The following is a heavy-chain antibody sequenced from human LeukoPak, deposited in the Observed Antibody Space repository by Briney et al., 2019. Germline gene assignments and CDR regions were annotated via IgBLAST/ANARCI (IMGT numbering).Heavy chain of an antibody. Sequence: SETLSLTCTVSGGSISSYYWSWIRQPPGKGLEWIGYIYYSGSTNYNPSLKSRVTISVDTSKNQFSLKLSSVTAADTAVYYCARNYCSGGSCYSRWFDPWGQGTLVTVSS. CDR1: GGSISSYY. CDR3: ARNYCSGGSCYSRWFDP. V-gene: IGHV4-59*01. CDR2: IYYSGST. J-gene: IGHJ5*02. D-gene: IGHD2-15*01.